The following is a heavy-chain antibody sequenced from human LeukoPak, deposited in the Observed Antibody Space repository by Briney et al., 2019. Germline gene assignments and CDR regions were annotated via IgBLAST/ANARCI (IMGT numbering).Heavy chain of an antibody. V-gene: IGHV4-59*01. CDR3: ARSYYYGSGSGPLFDY. CDR1: GGSISSYY. Sequence: SETLSLTCTVSGGSISSYYWSWIRQPPGKGLEWIGYIYYSGSTNYNPSLKSRVTISVDTSKNQFSLKLSSVTAADTAVYYCARSYYYGSGSGPLFDYWGQGTLVTASS. CDR2: IYYSGST. J-gene: IGHJ4*02. D-gene: IGHD3-10*01.